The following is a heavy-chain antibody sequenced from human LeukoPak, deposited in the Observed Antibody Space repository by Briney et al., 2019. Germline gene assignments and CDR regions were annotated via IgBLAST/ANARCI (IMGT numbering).Heavy chain of an antibody. J-gene: IGHJ5*01. Sequence: PSETLSLTCTVSGASISIYYWSWIRQPPGKGLEWIGYISDTGSTNYNPSLKSRVAISLDTSKNQFSLNLRSVTAADTAVYYCARESKIYDGGGNYHDSWGHGTLITVSS. CDR2: ISDTGST. V-gene: IGHV4-59*12. D-gene: IGHD3-22*01. CDR3: ARESKIYDGGGNYHDS. CDR1: GASISIYY.